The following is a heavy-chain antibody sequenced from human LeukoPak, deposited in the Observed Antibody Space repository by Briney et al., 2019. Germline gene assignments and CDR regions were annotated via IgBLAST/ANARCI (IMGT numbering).Heavy chain of an antibody. CDR3: AQTANIVVTDAFDI. CDR2: IYWNDDK. CDR1: GFSLTTSEVG. Sequence: SGPTLVKPTQTLTLTCTFSGFSLTTSEVGVGWIRHPPGKALEWLALIYWNDDKRYSPSLKSRLTITKDTSKNQVVLTMTNMDPVDTATYYCAQTANIVVTDAFDIWGQGTMVTVSS. V-gene: IGHV2-5*01. J-gene: IGHJ3*02. D-gene: IGHD5-12*01.